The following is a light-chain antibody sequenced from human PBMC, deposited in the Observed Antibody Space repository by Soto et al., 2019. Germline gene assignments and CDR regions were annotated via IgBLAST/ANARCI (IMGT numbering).Light chain of an antibody. J-gene: IGKJ5*01. CDR1: QSLVHSDGIAY. Sequence: DVVITQSPLSLPFTLLHPSSISCRSNQSLVHSDGIAYFSWFQQRPGRSPRRLIYKVSNRDSGVPARFSGSGSGTDFALKISRVEAEGVGVYYCMQGTHWPITFGQGTRLEIK. CDR2: KVS. CDR3: MQGTHWPIT. V-gene: IGKV2-30*02.